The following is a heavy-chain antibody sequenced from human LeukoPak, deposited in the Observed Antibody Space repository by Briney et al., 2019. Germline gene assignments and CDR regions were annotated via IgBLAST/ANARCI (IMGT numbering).Heavy chain of an antibody. CDR2: INPNSGGT. CDR3: AGQDLRYFDWLLSPGDY. V-gene: IGHV1-2*02. Sequence: ASVKVSCKASGYTFTGYYMHWVRQAPGQGLEWMGWINPNSGGTNYAQKFQGRVTMTRDTSISTAYMELSRLRSDDTAAYYCAGQDLRYFDWLLSPGDYWGQGTLVTVSS. CDR1: GYTFTGYY. J-gene: IGHJ4*02. D-gene: IGHD3-9*01.